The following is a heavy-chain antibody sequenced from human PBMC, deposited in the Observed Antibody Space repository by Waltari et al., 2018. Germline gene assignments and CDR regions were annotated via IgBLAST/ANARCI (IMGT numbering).Heavy chain of an antibody. Sequence: QVQLVQSGAEVKKPGSSVQVSCKAYGGTFSSYAISWVRQAPGQWLEWMGGIIPIFGTANYAQKFQGRVTITADESTSTAYMELSSLRSEDTAVYYCARIGYGVSHYYYYYGMDVWGQGTTVTVSS. D-gene: IGHD5-18*01. V-gene: IGHV1-69*13. CDR2: IIPIFGTA. J-gene: IGHJ6*02. CDR1: GGTFSSYA. CDR3: ARIGYGVSHYYYYYGMDV.